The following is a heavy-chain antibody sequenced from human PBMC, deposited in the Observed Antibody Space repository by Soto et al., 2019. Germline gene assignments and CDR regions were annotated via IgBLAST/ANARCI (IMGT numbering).Heavy chain of an antibody. CDR2: INAGNGNT. D-gene: IGHD6-19*01. J-gene: IGHJ5*02. CDR1: GYTLTSYA. Sequence: ASVKVSCEDSGYTLTSYARHWVRQAPGQRLEWMGWINAGNGNTKYSQKFQGRVTITRDTSASTAYMELSSLRSEDTAVYYCARGVAGPLHWFDPWGQGTLVTVSS. CDR3: ARGVAGPLHWFDP. V-gene: IGHV1-3*01.